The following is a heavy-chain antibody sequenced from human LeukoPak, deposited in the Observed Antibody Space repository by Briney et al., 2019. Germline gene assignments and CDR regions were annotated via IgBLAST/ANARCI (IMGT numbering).Heavy chain of an antibody. V-gene: IGHV3-48*01. CDR3: AKREGGVKGYFDY. CDR2: ISSSGSTI. J-gene: IGHJ4*02. Sequence: GGSLRLSCAASGFTFSTYSVNWVRQAPGKGLEWVSYISSSGSTIYYADPVKGRFTISRDNAKNSLYLQMNSLRAEDTAVYYCAKREGGVKGYFDYWGQGTLVTVSS. CDR1: GFTFSTYS. D-gene: IGHD3-16*01.